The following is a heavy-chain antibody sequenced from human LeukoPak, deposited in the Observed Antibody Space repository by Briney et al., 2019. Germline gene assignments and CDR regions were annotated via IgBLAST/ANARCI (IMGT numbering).Heavy chain of an antibody. V-gene: IGHV1-46*01. D-gene: IGHD3-22*01. Sequence: ASVKVSCKASGYTFTTYHIHWVRQAPGQGLEWMGIINPSGGSTTYAQKFQGRVTMTRDTSTSTVYMELSSLRSEDTAVYYCAREETAYYYDSDAYYAFDCWGQGTLVTVSS. J-gene: IGHJ4*02. CDR1: GYTFTTYH. CDR3: AREETAYYYDSDAYYAFDC. CDR2: INPSGGST.